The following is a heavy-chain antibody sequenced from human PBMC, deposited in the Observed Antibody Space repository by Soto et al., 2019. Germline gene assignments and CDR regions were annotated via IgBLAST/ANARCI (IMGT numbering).Heavy chain of an antibody. V-gene: IGHV3-30-3*01. D-gene: IGHD6-13*01. CDR2: ISYDGSNK. Sequence: PGGSLRLSCAASGFTFSSYAMHWVRQAPGKGLEWVAVISYDGSNKYYADSVKGRLTISRDNSKNTLYLQMNSLRAEDTAVYYCARPYSSSSGLGAFDIWGQGTMVTVSS. CDR1: GFTFSSYA. CDR3: ARPYSSSSGLGAFDI. J-gene: IGHJ3*02.